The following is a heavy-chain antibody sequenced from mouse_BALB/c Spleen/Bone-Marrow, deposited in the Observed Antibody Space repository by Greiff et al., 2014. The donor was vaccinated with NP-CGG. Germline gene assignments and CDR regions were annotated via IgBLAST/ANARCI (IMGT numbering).Heavy chain of an antibody. D-gene: IGHD2-10*01. V-gene: IGHV1S81*02. Sequence: QVQLQQSGAELVKPGASVKLSCKASGYTFTSYYLYWVKQRPGQGLEWIGEISPSNGGTNFNERFKSKASLTVDKSSSTAYMRLNSLTSEDSAVYYCTRRSLLSDYYSMDYWGQGTSVTVSS. CDR2: ISPSNGGT. J-gene: IGHJ4*01. CDR1: GYTFTSYY. CDR3: TRRSLLSDYYSMDY.